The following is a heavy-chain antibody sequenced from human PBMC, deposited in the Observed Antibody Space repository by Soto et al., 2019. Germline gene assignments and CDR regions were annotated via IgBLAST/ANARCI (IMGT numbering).Heavy chain of an antibody. CDR2: INPISGDT. CDR3: ARVRRESYGVDV. Sequence: QVHLVQSGAEVKKPGASVKVSCKASGYTFTDHFIHWVRQAPGQGLEWMGWINPISGDTNYAQKFRHRVAMTRDTSINTVYMDLRRLISGDTGVYYCARVRRESYGVDVWGQGTTVTVSS. J-gene: IGHJ6*01. CDR1: GYTFTDHF. V-gene: IGHV1-2*02.